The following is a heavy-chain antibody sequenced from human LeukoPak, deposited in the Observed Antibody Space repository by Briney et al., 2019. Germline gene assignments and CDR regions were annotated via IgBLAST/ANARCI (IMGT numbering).Heavy chain of an antibody. CDR3: AKNGGYYYGSGNWFDP. V-gene: IGHV4-59*01. D-gene: IGHD3-10*01. J-gene: IGHJ5*02. CDR1: GGSISSCY. Sequence: SETLSLTCAVSGGSISSCYWNWIRQSPGKGLEWIGYIYYSGNTNYNPSLKSRVTISVDTSKNQFSLKLSSVTAADTAVYYCAKNGGYYYGSGNWFDPWGQGTLVTVSS. CDR2: IYYSGNT.